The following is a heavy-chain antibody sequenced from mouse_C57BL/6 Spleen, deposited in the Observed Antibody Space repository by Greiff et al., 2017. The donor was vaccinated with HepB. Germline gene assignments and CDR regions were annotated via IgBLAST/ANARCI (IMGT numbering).Heavy chain of an antibody. CDR2: ISSGSSTI. J-gene: IGHJ3*01. CDR1: GFTFSDYG. D-gene: IGHD2-2*01. Sequence: EVKVEESGGGLVKPGGSLKLSCAASGFTFSDYGMHWVRQAPEKGLEWVAYISSGSSTIYYADTVKGRFTISRDNAKNTLFLQMTSLRSEDTAMYYCARGNYGYEAWFAYWGQGTLVTVSA. CDR3: ARGNYGYEAWFAY. V-gene: IGHV5-17*01.